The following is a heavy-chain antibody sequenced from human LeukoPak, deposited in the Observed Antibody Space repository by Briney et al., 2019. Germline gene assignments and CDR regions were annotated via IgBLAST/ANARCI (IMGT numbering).Heavy chain of an antibody. CDR1: GFSFSSSA. Sequence: GGSLRLSCSASGFSFSSSAMNWVRQAPGKGLESVSAISSNGIGTYYAKSVKGRFTISRDNSKNTLFLQMSSLRSEDTAVYYCVKMQVEYSSSFTFYYFYGVDVWGQGTTVTVSS. D-gene: IGHD6-6*01. CDR3: VKMQVEYSSSFTFYYFYGVDV. CDR2: ISSNGIGT. V-gene: IGHV3-64D*09. J-gene: IGHJ6*02.